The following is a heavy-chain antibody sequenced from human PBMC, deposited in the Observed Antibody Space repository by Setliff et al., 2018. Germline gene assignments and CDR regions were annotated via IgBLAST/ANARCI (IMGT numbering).Heavy chain of an antibody. CDR2: INPSGGLT. Sequence: GASVKVSCKASGYTLTNYYIHWVRQAPGQGLEWMGIINPSGGLTRYAQKFQGRVTMTRDTSTSTVYMEVSSLRSEDTAVYYCARDRYYNSWSGTSITAPHDAFDIWGQGTMVTVSS. J-gene: IGHJ3*02. D-gene: IGHD3-3*01. CDR3: ARDRYYNSWSGTSITAPHDAFDI. V-gene: IGHV1-46*03. CDR1: GYTLTNYY.